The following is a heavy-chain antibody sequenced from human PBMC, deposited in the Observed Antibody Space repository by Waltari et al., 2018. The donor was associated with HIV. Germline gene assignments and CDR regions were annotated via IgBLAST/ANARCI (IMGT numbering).Heavy chain of an antibody. V-gene: IGHV4-59*08. J-gene: IGHJ4*02. D-gene: IGHD3-22*01. CDR2: IYYSGST. Sequence: QVQLQESGPGLVKPSETLSLTCTVSGGSITSHYWSWVRQPPGKGLEWIGYIYYSGSTNYNPSLKSRVTISVDTSKNQFSLKLTSVTAADTAVYYCARFASEIFDSSGYSFDYWGLGALVTVPS. CDR1: GGSITSHY. CDR3: ARFASEIFDSSGYSFDY.